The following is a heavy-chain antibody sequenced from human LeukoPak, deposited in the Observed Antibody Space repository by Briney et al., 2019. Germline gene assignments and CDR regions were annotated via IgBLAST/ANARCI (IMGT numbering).Heavy chain of an antibody. D-gene: IGHD3-16*01. CDR3: VREVGRPKTFYFDS. J-gene: IGHJ4*02. V-gene: IGHV3-48*04. CDR2: ISETI. Sequence: GGFLRLSCIASGFVFSRDNMNWVRQAPGKGLEWVAHISETIYYADSVQGRFTISRDNAKNSLYLQMSNLRVDDTAMYYCVREVGRPKTFYFDSWGRGTPVTVSS. CDR1: GFVFSRDN.